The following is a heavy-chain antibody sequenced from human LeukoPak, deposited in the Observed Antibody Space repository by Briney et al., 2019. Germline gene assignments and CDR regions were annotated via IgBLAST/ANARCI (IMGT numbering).Heavy chain of an antibody. CDR2: IYYTGST. J-gene: IGHJ4*02. D-gene: IGHD1-26*01. Sequence: PSETLSLTCTVSGGSISSYYWSWLRQPPGKGLEWIGNIYYTGSTYYNASLQSRVTISIDTSKNQFSLRLNSVTAADTAMYYCVKSGGYGLIDYWGQGTLVTVSS. CDR1: GGSISSYY. CDR3: VKSGGYGLIDY. V-gene: IGHV4-59*04.